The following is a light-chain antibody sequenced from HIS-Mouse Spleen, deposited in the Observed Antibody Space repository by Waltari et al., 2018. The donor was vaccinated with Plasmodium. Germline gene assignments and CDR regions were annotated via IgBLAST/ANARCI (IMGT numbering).Light chain of an antibody. Sequence: SYELTQPPSVSVSPGQTARITCSGDALPKKYAYWYQQKSGQAPVLVIYEDSKRPSGIPECFFGSSAGTRATLTISGAQVEDEADYYCYSTDSSGNHRVFGGGTKLTVL. CDR3: YSTDSSGNHRV. V-gene: IGLV3-10*01. J-gene: IGLJ3*02. CDR2: EDS. CDR1: ALPKKY.